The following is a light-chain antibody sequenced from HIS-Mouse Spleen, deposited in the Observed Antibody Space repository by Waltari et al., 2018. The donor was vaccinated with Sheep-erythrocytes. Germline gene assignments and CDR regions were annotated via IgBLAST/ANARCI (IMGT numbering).Light chain of an antibody. V-gene: IGKV3-11*01. Sequence: EIVLIQYTEKVSLSSGERATLSCRSSQSVSSYGAWYQQKPGQAPRPLIYDASNRSTGIPSMFSGSGSGTDFTLTISSLEPEDFAVYYCQQRSNWYTFGQGTKLEIK. J-gene: IGKJ2*01. CDR2: DAS. CDR3: QQRSNWYT. CDR1: QSVSSY.